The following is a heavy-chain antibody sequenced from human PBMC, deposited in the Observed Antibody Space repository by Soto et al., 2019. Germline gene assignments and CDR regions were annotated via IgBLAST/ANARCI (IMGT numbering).Heavy chain of an antibody. D-gene: IGHD3-22*01. Sequence: QVQLQESGPGLVKPSQTLSLTCTVSGGSISSGGYYWSWIRQHPGKGLEWIGYIYYSGSTYYNPSLKSRVTITVDTSKNQFSLKLSSVTAADTAVYYCARGSSGYYGWFDPWGQGTLVTVSS. CDR1: GGSISSGGYY. CDR3: ARGSSGYYGWFDP. V-gene: IGHV4-31*03. J-gene: IGHJ5*02. CDR2: IYYSGST.